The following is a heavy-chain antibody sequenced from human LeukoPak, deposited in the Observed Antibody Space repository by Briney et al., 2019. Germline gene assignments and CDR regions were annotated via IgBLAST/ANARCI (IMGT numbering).Heavy chain of an antibody. CDR2: IRYDGSKK. J-gene: IGHJ4*02. CDR3: AKSGNSGGPFVY. D-gene: IGHD4-23*01. V-gene: IGHV3-30*02. Sequence: GGSLRLSCAASGFTFTSYGIHWVRQAPGKGLEWVAFIRYDGSKKYYADSVKGRFTISRDNSKNTLYLQMNSLRAEDTAVYYCAKSGNSGGPFVYWGQGTLVTVSS. CDR1: GFTFTSYG.